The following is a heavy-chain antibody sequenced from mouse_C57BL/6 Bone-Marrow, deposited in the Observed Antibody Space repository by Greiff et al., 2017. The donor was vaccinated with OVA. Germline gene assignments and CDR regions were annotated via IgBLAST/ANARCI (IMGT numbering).Heavy chain of an antibody. CDR1: GYSITSGYY. J-gene: IGHJ3*01. CDR2: ISYDGSN. CDR3: ARKDYGRAY. Sequence: VQLKESGPGLVKPSQSLSLTCSVTGYSITSGYYWNWIRQFPGNKLEWMGYISYDGSNNYNPSLKNRISITRDTSKNQFFLKLNSVTTEDTATYYCARKDYGRAYWGQGTLVTVSA. V-gene: IGHV3-6*01. D-gene: IGHD1-1*01.